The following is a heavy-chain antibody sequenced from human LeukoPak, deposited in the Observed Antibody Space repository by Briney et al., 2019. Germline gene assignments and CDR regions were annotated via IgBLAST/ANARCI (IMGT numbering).Heavy chain of an antibody. CDR2: IKEDGNEN. CDR3: AKDQDVAAADYYFDY. Sequence: GGSLRLSCAASGFTFSSYSMSWVRQAPGKGLEWVAYIKEDGNENYYVDSVKGRFTISRDNSKNTLYLQMNSLRAEDTAVYYCAKDQDVAAADYYFDYWGQGTQVTVPS. CDR1: GFTFSSYS. J-gene: IGHJ4*02. D-gene: IGHD6-13*01. V-gene: IGHV3-7*01.